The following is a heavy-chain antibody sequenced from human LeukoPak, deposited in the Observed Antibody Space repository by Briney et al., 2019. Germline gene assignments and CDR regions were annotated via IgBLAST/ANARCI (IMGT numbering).Heavy chain of an antibody. J-gene: IGHJ6*02. CDR2: IYPGDSDT. CDR3: AGRAYCGGDCVSRYGMDV. V-gene: IGHV5-51*01. Sequence: GESLKISCKGSGYSFTSYWIGWVRQMPGKGLEWMGVIYPGDSDTRYSPSFQGQVTISVDKSITTAYLQWNSLKASDTAMYYCAGRAYCGGDCVSRYGMDVWGQGTTVTVS. CDR1: GYSFTSYW. D-gene: IGHD2-21*02.